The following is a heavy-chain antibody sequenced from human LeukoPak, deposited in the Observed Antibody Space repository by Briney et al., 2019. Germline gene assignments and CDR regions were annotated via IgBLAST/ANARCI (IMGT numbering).Heavy chain of an antibody. CDR2: IYSSDT. CDR3: ARGSYFDY. V-gene: IGHV3-53*01. Sequence: GGSLRLSCAASGFTVSSNYMSWVRQAPGKGLEWVSVIYSSDTYYADSVKGRFTISRDNSKNTLYLQMNSLRVGDTAVYYCARGSYFDYWGQGTLVTVSS. CDR1: GFTVSSNY. J-gene: IGHJ4*02.